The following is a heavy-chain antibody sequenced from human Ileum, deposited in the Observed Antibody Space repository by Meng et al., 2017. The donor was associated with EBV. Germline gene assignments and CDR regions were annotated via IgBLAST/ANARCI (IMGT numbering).Heavy chain of an antibody. Sequence: LCQDGAEVKKPEASVKVSCKASGYTFTNYDSSWVRQATGQGLEWMGWMNPKTGTAHYAQKFQGRVSMTRDTSITTAYMELSSLTSEDTAVYYCVRTLERGDYWGQGTLVTVSS. CDR3: VRTLERGDY. CDR1: GYTFTNYD. D-gene: IGHD5-24*01. J-gene: IGHJ4*02. CDR2: MNPKTGTA. V-gene: IGHV1-8*01.